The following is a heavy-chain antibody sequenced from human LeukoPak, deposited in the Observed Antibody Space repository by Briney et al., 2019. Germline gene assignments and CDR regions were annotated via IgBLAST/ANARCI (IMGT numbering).Heavy chain of an antibody. J-gene: IGHJ6*03. Sequence: GASVKVSCKASGYTFTGYYMHWVRQAPGQGLEWMGWINPNSGGTNYAQKFQGRVTMTRDTSISTAYMELSRLRSDDTAVYYCARGYCSSTSCYWTYYYYYYMDVWGKGTTVTVSS. D-gene: IGHD2-2*01. CDR1: GYTFTGYY. CDR3: ARGYCSSTSCYWTYYYYYYMDV. V-gene: IGHV1-2*02. CDR2: INPNSGGT.